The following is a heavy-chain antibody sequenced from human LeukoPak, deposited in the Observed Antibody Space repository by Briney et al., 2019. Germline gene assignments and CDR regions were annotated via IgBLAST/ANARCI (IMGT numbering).Heavy chain of an antibody. CDR2: INHSGRT. J-gene: IGHJ4*02. V-gene: IGHV4-34*01. D-gene: IGHD5-18*01. CDR3: ARRSRQRGYSYGYSPTVIPPKNYYFDY. CDR1: GGSLSGYY. Sequence: SETLSLTCAVYGGSLSGYYWSWIRQPPGKGLGWVGEINHSGRTNYNPSLKRRATLPVDTSKNQFSLKLSSVTAADTAVYYCARRSRQRGYSYGYSPTVIPPKNYYFDYWGQGTLVTVSS.